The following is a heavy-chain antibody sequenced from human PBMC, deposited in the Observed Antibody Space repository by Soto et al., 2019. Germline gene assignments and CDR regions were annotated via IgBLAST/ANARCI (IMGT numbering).Heavy chain of an antibody. Sequence: GASVKVSCKASGYTFTSYGISWVRQATGQGLEWMGWISAYNGNTNYAQKLQGRVTMTTDTSTSTAYMELRSLRSDDTAVYYCARVGYCSSTSCYSRVWNYYYGMDVWGQGTTVTVSS. CDR1: GYTFTSYG. D-gene: IGHD2-2*02. CDR2: ISAYNGNT. CDR3: ARVGYCSSTSCYSRVWNYYYGMDV. J-gene: IGHJ6*02. V-gene: IGHV1-18*04.